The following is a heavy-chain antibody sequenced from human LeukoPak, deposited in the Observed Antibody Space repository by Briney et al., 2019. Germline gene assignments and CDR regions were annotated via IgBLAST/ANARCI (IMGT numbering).Heavy chain of an antibody. CDR2: ITSSSSYI. V-gene: IGHV3-21*01. J-gene: IGHJ5*02. D-gene: IGHD2-15*01. CDR1: GFTFSSYN. CDR3: ARDLGGSGLPSNWFDP. Sequence: GGSLRLSCAASGFTFSSYNMNWVRQAPGKGLEWVSSITSSSSYIYYADSVKGRFTISRDNAKNSLYLQMNSLRAEDTAVYYCARDLGGSGLPSNWFDPWGQGTLVTVSS.